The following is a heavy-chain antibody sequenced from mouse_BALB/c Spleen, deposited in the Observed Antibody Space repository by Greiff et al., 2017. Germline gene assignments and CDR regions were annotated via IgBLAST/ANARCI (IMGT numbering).Heavy chain of an antibody. Sequence: QVQLMQSGAELVRPGVSVKISCKGSGYTFTDYAMHWVKQSHAKSLEWIGVISTYYGDASYNQKFKGKATMTVDKSSSTAYMELARLTSEDSAIYYCARREGNYGFAYWGQGTLVTVSA. D-gene: IGHD2-1*01. CDR1: GYTFTDYA. J-gene: IGHJ3*01. CDR3: ARREGNYGFAY. CDR2: ISTYYGDA. V-gene: IGHV1S137*01.